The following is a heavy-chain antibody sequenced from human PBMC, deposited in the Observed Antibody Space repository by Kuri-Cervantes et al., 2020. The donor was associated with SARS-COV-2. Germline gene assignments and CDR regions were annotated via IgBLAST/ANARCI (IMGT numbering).Heavy chain of an antibody. Sequence: LSLTCAASGFTFSSYGMHWVRQAPGKGLEWVAVISYDGSNKYYADSVKGRFTISRDNSKNTLYLQMNSLRAEDTAVYYCARVAGEGPIYYYYMDVWGKGTTVTVSS. CDR3: ARVAGEGPIYYYYMDV. D-gene: IGHD2-21*01. CDR2: ISYDGSNK. J-gene: IGHJ6*03. V-gene: IGHV3-30*03. CDR1: GFTFSSYG.